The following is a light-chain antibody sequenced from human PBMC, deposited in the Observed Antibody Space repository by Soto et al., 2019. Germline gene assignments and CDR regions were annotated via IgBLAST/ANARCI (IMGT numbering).Light chain of an antibody. Sequence: EIVLTQSPGALSLSPGERATLSCRASQSVSSSYLAWYQQKPGQAPRLLIYGASSRATGIPDRFSGSGSGTDFTLTISRLGPEDFAVYYCQQYGSSHLTFGGGTKVDIK. CDR3: QQYGSSHLT. CDR1: QSVSSSY. V-gene: IGKV3-20*01. J-gene: IGKJ4*01. CDR2: GAS.